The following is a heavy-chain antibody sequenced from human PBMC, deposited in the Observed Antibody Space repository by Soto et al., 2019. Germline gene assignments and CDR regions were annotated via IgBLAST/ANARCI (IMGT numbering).Heavy chain of an antibody. J-gene: IGHJ4*02. CDR3: AKRMALAAFDY. CDR2: ISYDGSNK. CDR1: GFTFSSYG. V-gene: IGHV3-30*18. D-gene: IGHD6-25*01. Sequence: QVQLVESGGGVVQPGRSLRLSCAASGFTFSSYGMHWVRQAPGKGLEWVAVISYDGSNKYYADSVKGRFTISRDNSKNTLYLQMNSLRAEDTAVYYCAKRMALAAFDYWGQGPLVTVSS.